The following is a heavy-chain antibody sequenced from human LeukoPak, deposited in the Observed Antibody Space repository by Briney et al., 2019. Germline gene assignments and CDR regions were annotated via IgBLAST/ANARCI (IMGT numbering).Heavy chain of an antibody. Sequence: GESLKISCEGSGYSFTNYWIGWVRQMPGKGLEWMGIIYPGDSDTRYSPSFQGQVTISADKSISTAYLQWSSLKASDTAMYYCARSGQYHYGSGSYYDAFDFWGQGTMVTVSS. V-gene: IGHV5-51*01. CDR1: GYSFTNYW. CDR2: IYPGDSDT. J-gene: IGHJ3*01. CDR3: ARSGQYHYGSGSYYDAFDF. D-gene: IGHD3-10*01.